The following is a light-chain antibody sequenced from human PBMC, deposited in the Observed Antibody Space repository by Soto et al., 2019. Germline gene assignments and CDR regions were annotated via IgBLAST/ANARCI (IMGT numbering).Light chain of an antibody. Sequence: QSALTQPRSVSGSPGQSVTISCTGTSSDVGGYNYVSWYQQHPGKAPKLMIYDVSKRPSGVPDRFSGSKSGTSVFLAISGLQSEDEADYYCTAWDNSLSAVVFGGGTKLTVL. CDR2: DVS. V-gene: IGLV2-11*01. CDR3: TAWDNSLSAVV. CDR1: SSDVGGYNY. J-gene: IGLJ2*01.